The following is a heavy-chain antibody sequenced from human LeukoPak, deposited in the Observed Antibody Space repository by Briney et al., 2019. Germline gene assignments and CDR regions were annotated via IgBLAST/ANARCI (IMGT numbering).Heavy chain of an antibody. J-gene: IGHJ4*02. D-gene: IGHD6-19*01. Sequence: GGSLRLSCAASGFTFCSSWMRWVRQAPGKGLEWVANIKYDGSEKYYVDSVKGRFTISRDNAKNSLFLQMNSLRAEDTAVYYCARDKWLTWRDYWGQGTLVTVSS. CDR1: GFTFCSSW. CDR2: IKYDGSEK. V-gene: IGHV3-7*01. CDR3: ARDKWLTWRDY.